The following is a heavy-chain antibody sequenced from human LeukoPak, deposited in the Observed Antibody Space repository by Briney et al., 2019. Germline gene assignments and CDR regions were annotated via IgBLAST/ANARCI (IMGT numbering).Heavy chain of an antibody. V-gene: IGHV1-69*13. CDR3: ARAEWKIGGFDY. CDR2: IIPIFGTA. Sequence: SVKVSCKASGGTFSSYAISWVRQAPGQGLEWMGGIIPIFGTANYAQKFQGRVTITADESTSTAYMELSSLRSEDTAVYYCARAEWKIGGFDYWGQGTLVTVSS. CDR1: GGTFSSYA. J-gene: IGHJ4*02. D-gene: IGHD1-1*01.